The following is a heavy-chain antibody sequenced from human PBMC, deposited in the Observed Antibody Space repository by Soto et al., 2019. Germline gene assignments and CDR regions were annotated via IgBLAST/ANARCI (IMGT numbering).Heavy chain of an antibody. CDR2: IYSGGST. J-gene: IGHJ6*02. CDR1: GFTVSSNY. CDR3: ARDYYGSGSYFHGMDV. D-gene: IGHD3-10*01. V-gene: IGHV3-66*01. Sequence: GGSLRLSCAASGFTVSSNYMSWVRQAPGKGLEWVSVIYSGGSTYYADSVKGRFTISRDNSKNTLYLQMNSLRAEDTAVYYCARDYYGSGSYFHGMDVWGQGTTVTVSS.